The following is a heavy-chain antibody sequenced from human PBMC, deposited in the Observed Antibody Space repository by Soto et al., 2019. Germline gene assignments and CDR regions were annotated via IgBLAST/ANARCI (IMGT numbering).Heavy chain of an antibody. D-gene: IGHD6-6*01. J-gene: IGHJ4*02. CDR1: GYTFTNYG. V-gene: IGHV1-18*01. CDR2: ISGYNGNT. Sequence: QVQLVQSGAEVKRPGASVKVSCKASGYTFTNYGFSWVRQAPGQGLEWMGWISGYNGNTYYAERLQGRVTMTTDTSTSTDYMELKSLRYDDPAVYYCAREGQLGYWGQGTPVTVSS. CDR3: AREGQLGY.